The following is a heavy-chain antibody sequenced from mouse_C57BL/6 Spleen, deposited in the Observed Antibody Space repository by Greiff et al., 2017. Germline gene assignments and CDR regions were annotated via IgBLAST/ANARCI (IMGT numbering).Heavy chain of an antibody. CDR1: GFTFSDYG. D-gene: IGHD3-3*01. J-gene: IGHJ4*01. CDR3: ARHVGDYDAMDY. CDR2: ISNLAYSI. V-gene: IGHV5-15*01. Sequence: EVMLVESGGGLVQPGGSLKLSCAASGFTFSDYGMAWVRQAPRKGPEWVAFISNLAYSIYYADTVTGRFTISRENAKNTLYLEMSSLRSEDTAMYYCARHVGDYDAMDYWGQGTSVTVSS.